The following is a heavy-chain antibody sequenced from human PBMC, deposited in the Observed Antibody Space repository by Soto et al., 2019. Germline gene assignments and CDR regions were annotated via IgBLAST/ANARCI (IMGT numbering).Heavy chain of an antibody. Sequence: SVKGSCKASGYTFTSYGSNWVRQAPGQGLEWMGWISAYNDNTNYAQKLQGRVTMTIDTSTSTGYMELRSLRSDDTAVYYCARGKLNSDFDYWGQGPLVTVSS. J-gene: IGHJ4*02. CDR3: ARGKLNSDFDY. D-gene: IGHD1-26*01. CDR2: ISAYNDNT. CDR1: GYTFTSYG. V-gene: IGHV1-18*04.